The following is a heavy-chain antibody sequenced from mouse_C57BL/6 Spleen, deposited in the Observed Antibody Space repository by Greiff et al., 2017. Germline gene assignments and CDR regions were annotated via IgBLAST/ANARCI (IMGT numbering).Heavy chain of an antibody. CDR1: GYTFTSYG. J-gene: IGHJ4*01. CDR3: ARRVFITTGGGAMDY. V-gene: IGHV1-81*01. Sequence: QVQLQQSGAELARPGASVKLSCKASGYTFTSYGISWVKQRTGQGLEWIGEIYPRSGNTYYNEKFKGKATLTADKSSSTAYMELRSLTSEDSAVYFCARRVFITTGGGAMDYWGQGTSVTVSS. D-gene: IGHD1-1*01. CDR2: IYPRSGNT.